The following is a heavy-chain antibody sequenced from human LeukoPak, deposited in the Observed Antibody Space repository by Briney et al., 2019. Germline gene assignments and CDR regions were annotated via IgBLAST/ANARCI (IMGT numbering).Heavy chain of an antibody. Sequence: PSQTLSLTCAVSGGSISSGGYSWSWIRQAPGKGLEWIGYIYHSGSTYYNPSLKSRVTISVDRSKNQFSLKLSSVTAADTAVYYCARVSGTSYGMDVWGQGTTVTVSS. V-gene: IGHV4-30-2*01. CDR2: IYHSGST. CDR1: GGSISSGGYS. J-gene: IGHJ6*02. CDR3: ARVSGTSYGMDV. D-gene: IGHD1-26*01.